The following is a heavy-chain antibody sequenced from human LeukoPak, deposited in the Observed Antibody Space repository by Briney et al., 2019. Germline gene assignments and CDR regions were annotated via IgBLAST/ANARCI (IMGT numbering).Heavy chain of an antibody. V-gene: IGHV1-18*01. CDR1: GYTLTSYG. CDR3: AREAAYCGGDCWVDY. CDR2: ISAYNGNT. J-gene: IGHJ4*02. Sequence: ASVKVSCKASGYTLTSYGISWVRQAPGQGLEWMGWISAYNGNTNYAQKLQGRVTMTTDTSTSTPYMELRSLRSDDTAVYYCAREAAYCGGDCWVDYWGQGTLVTVSS. D-gene: IGHD2-21*02.